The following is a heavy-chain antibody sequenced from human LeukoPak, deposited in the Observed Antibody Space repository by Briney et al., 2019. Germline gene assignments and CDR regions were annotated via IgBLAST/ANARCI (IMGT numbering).Heavy chain of an antibody. Sequence: SETLSLTCAVYGGSFSGYYWSWIRQPPGKGLEWIGEINHSGSTNYNPSLKSRVTISVDTSKNQFSLKLSSVTAADTAVYYCARGLFGDYGSFAIDYWGQGTLVTVSS. CDR2: INHSGST. V-gene: IGHV4-34*01. D-gene: IGHD4-17*01. J-gene: IGHJ4*02. CDR3: ARGLFGDYGSFAIDY. CDR1: GGSFSGYY.